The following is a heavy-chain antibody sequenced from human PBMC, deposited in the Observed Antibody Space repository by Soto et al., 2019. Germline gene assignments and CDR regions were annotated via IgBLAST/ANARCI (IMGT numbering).Heavy chain of an antibody. Sequence: EVQLVESGGGLVQPGRSLTLSCTASGFTFGDYPMGWFRQAPGRGLEWVSYIRTEAYGETTEHAAPVKGRFAISRDDSKSIAYLQMNSLKTEGTAVYYCTRAIRLSGDAFDIWGQGTIVTVSP. D-gene: IGHD1-26*01. CDR3: TRAIRLSGDAFDI. CDR2: IRTEAYGETT. J-gene: IGHJ3*02. CDR1: GFTFGDYP. V-gene: IGHV3-49*03.